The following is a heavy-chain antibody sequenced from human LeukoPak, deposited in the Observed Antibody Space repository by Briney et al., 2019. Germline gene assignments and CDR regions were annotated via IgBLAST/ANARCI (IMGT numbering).Heavy chain of an antibody. CDR2: ISAYNGNT. J-gene: IGHJ4*02. D-gene: IGHD1-20*01. CDR3: AREKGYNWNESHLDY. CDR1: GYTFTSYG. Sequence: ASVKVSCKASGYTFTSYGISWVRQAPGQGLEWMGWISAYNGNTNYAQKLQGRVTMTTDTSTSTAYMELRSLRSDDTAVYYCAREKGYNWNESHLDYWGQGTLVTVSS. V-gene: IGHV1-18*01.